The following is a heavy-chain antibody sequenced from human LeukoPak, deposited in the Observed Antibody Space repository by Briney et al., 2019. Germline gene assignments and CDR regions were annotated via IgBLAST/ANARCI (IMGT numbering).Heavy chain of an antibody. CDR1: GGTFSSYA. D-gene: IGHD6-19*01. V-gene: IGHV1-69*05. Sequence: SVKVSCKASGGTFSSYAISWVRQAPGQGLEWMGRIIPNFGTANYAQKFQGRVTITTDESTSTAYMELSSLRSEDTAVYYCARDGVAVAGIFDYWGQGTLVTVSS. CDR3: ARDGVAVAGIFDY. J-gene: IGHJ4*02. CDR2: IIPNFGTA.